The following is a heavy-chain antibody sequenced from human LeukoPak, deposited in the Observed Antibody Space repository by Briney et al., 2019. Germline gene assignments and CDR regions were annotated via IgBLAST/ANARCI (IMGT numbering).Heavy chain of an antibody. V-gene: IGHV4-59*01. CDR1: GGSISSYY. D-gene: IGHD3-10*01. Sequence: SETLSLTCTVSGGSISSYYWSWIRQPPGKGLEWIGYIYYSGNTNYNPSLKSRVTISIDTSKNQFSLKVSSVTAADTAVYYCARVPYSSGLHYGMDVWGQGTTVTVSS. CDR2: IYYSGNT. J-gene: IGHJ6*02. CDR3: ARVPYSSGLHYGMDV.